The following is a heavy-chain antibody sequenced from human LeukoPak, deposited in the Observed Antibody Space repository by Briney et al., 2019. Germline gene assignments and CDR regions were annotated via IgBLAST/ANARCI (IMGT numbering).Heavy chain of an antibody. J-gene: IGHJ4*02. D-gene: IGHD6-13*01. CDR3: ARDGQQLGKSFDY. Sequence: GGSLRLSCAASGFTFSSYSMNWVRQAPGKGLEWVSSISSSSSYIYYADSVKGRFTISRDNAKNSLYLQMNSLRAEDTAVYYCARDGQQLGKSFDYWGQGTLVTVSS. CDR1: GFTFSSYS. V-gene: IGHV3-21*01. CDR2: ISSSSSYI.